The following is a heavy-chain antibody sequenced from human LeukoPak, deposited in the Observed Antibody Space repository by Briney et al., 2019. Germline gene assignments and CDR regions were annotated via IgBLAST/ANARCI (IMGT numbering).Heavy chain of an antibody. D-gene: IGHD5-12*01. CDR1: GYTFNNHY. Sequence: ASVKVSCKASGYTFNNHYIYWVRQAPGQGLEWMRMINPSGGSRSYAQKFQGRVTMTRDTSTSTVYMELSSLRSEDTAVYYCARQGGYSNAIGMGYWGQGTLVIVSS. J-gene: IGHJ4*02. CDR3: ARQGGYSNAIGMGY. CDR2: INPSGGSR. V-gene: IGHV1-46*02.